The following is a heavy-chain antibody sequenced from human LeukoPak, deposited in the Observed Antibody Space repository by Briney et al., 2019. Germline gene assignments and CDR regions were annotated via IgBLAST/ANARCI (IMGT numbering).Heavy chain of an antibody. V-gene: IGHV4-4*07. CDR3: ARDRSAGGSGSYYMNWFDP. J-gene: IGHJ5*02. Sequence: KSSETLSLTCTVSGGSISSYYWSWIRQPAGKGLEWIGRIYTSGSTNYNPSLKSRVTMSVDTSKNQFSLKLSSVTAADTAVYYCARDRSAGGSGSYYMNWFDPWGQGTLVTVSS. D-gene: IGHD3-10*01. CDR1: GGSISSYY. CDR2: IYTSGST.